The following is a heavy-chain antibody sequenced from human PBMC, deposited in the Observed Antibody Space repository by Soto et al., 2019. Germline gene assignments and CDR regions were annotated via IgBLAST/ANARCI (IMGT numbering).Heavy chain of an antibody. CDR3: ARDRESSPQLWPLDDALDI. Sequence: ASVKVSCKASGYTFTSYYMHWMRQATGQGLEWMGIINPSGGSTSYAQKFQGRVTMTRDTSTSTVYMELSSLRSEDTAVYYCARDRESSPQLWPLDDALDIWGQGTMVTVSS. D-gene: IGHD5-18*01. CDR1: GYTFTSYY. CDR2: INPSGGST. V-gene: IGHV1-46*01. J-gene: IGHJ3*02.